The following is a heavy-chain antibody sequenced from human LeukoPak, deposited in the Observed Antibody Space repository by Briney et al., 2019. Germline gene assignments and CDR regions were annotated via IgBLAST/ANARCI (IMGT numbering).Heavy chain of an antibody. D-gene: IGHD6-19*01. CDR2: TYYRFKWYN. CDR3: ARQRIEYSSGWYYYYYYMDV. Sequence: SQTLSLTCAISGDSLSSNSAAWLWLRQSPSRGREWLGRTYYRFKWYNEYAVSVKSRITNNPDTSKNQFSLQLNSVTPEDTAVYYCARQRIEYSSGWYYYYYYMDVWGKGTTVTVSS. J-gene: IGHJ6*03. V-gene: IGHV6-1*01. CDR1: GDSLSSNSAA.